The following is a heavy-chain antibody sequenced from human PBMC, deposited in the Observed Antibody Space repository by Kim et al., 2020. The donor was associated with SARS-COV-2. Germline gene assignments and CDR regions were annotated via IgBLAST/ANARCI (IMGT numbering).Heavy chain of an antibody. CDR2: IDPGDSFT. CDR1: GYTFASHW. D-gene: IGHD5-18*01. CDR3: ARGIQLWSQYYFDY. Sequence: GESLKISCEGSGYTFASHWISWVRYMPGKDLEWIGRIDPGDSFTNYSPSLRGHVTISTDNSISTAYLQWSSLKASDTAIYFCARGIQLWSQYYFDYWGQGTLVTVSS. V-gene: IGHV5-10-1*01. J-gene: IGHJ4*02.